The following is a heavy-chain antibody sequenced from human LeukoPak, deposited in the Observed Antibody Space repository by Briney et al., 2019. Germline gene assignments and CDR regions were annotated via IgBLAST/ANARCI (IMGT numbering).Heavy chain of an antibody. CDR3: ARHHDYGDYGCFDY. CDR1: GYSFTSYW. Sequence: GESLKISCTGSGYSFTSYWIAWVRQMPGKGLEWMGIIYPGDSDTRYSPSFQGQVTISADKSIRTAYLQWSSLKASDTAIYYCARHHDYGDYGCFDYWGQGTLVTVSS. D-gene: IGHD4-17*01. J-gene: IGHJ4*02. CDR2: IYPGDSDT. V-gene: IGHV5-51*01.